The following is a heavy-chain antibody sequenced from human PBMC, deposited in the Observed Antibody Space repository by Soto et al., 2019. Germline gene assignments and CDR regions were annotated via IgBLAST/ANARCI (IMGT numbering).Heavy chain of an antibody. CDR3: VRESIGGTGWFDP. CDR1: GFSFSDYS. D-gene: IGHD1-1*01. Sequence: EVHLVESGGGLVKPGGCLRLSCAASGFSFSDYSMNWVRQAPGKRLVWVSSIDSSSVYIYNADSLKGRFTISRDNAKNALYLQMNSLRAGDTAVYYCVRESIGGTGWFDPWGQGTLVTVSS. J-gene: IGHJ5*02. CDR2: IDSSSVYI. V-gene: IGHV3-21*01.